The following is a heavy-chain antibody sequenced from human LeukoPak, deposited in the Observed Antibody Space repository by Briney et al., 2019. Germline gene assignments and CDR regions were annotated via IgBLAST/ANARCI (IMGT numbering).Heavy chain of an antibody. CDR2: ISGSGGST. Sequence: GGSLRLSCAASGFTFSSYAMNWVRQAPGKGLEWVSAISGSGGSTYYADSVKGRFTISRDNAKNSLYLQMNSLRAEDTAVYYCARDCGGGSCYGPYDAFDIWGQGTMVTVSS. V-gene: IGHV3-23*01. CDR3: ARDCGGGSCYGPYDAFDI. J-gene: IGHJ3*02. D-gene: IGHD2-15*01. CDR1: GFTFSSYA.